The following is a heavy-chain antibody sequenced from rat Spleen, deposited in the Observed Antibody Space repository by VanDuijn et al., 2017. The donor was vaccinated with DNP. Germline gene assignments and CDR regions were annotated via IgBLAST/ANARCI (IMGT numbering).Heavy chain of an antibody. CDR3: TRGNWDRGFDY. Sequence: EVQLVESGGGLVQPGRSLKLSCAASGFTFSNFYMAWVRQAPTKGLEWVASISNGGGSTYYRDSVKGQFTVSRDNAKSTLYLQMDSLRSEDTATYFCTRGNWDRGFDYWGQGVMVAVSS. J-gene: IGHJ2*01. CDR2: ISNGGGST. CDR1: GFTFSNFY. D-gene: IGHD1-11*01. V-gene: IGHV5-27*01.